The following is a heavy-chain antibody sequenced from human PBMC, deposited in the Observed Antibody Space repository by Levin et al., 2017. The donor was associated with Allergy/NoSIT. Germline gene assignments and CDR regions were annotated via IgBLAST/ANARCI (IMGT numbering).Heavy chain of an antibody. CDR1: GFTFSNYP. CDR2: IGASSGTT. CDR3: ARHLGAAGREYDY. Sequence: ASVKVSCTASGFTFSNYPMSWVRQTPGKGLECVSAIGASSGTTYYADSVKGRFTISKDYSKDILYLQMNSLRAEDTAVYYCARHLGAAGREYDYWGRGTLVTVSS. J-gene: IGHJ4*02. D-gene: IGHD6-13*01. V-gene: IGHV3-23*01.